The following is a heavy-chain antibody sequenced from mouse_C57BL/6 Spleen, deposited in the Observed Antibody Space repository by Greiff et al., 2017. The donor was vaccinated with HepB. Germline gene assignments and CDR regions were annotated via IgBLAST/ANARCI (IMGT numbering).Heavy chain of an antibody. V-gene: IGHV1-82*01. D-gene: IGHD2-4*01. CDR1: GYAFSSSW. CDR3: ASEDYDYFDY. J-gene: IGHJ2*01. Sequence: VQLVEPGPELVKPGASVKISCKASGYAFSSSWMNWVKQRPGKGLEWIGRIYPGDGDTNYNGKFKGKATLTADKSSSTAYMQLSSLTSEDSAVYFCASEDYDYFDYWGQGTTLTVSS. CDR2: IYPGDGDT.